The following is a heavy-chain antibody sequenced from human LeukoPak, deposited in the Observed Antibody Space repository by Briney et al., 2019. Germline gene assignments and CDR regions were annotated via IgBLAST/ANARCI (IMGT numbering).Heavy chain of an antibody. CDR3: ARVRITMVRGANNWFDP. D-gene: IGHD3-10*01. CDR2: INRSGSI. Sequence: SETLSLTCAVYGGSLSGYYWNWIRQPPGKGLEWIGEINRSGSINYSPSLKSRVTISLDTSNSQSSLKLSSVTAADTAVYYCARVRITMVRGANNWFDPWGQGTLVTVSS. CDR1: GGSLSGYY. J-gene: IGHJ5*02. V-gene: IGHV4-34*01.